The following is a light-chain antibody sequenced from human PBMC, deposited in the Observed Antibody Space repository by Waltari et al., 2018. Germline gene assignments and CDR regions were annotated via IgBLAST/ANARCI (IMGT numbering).Light chain of an antibody. J-gene: IGKJ2*01. V-gene: IGKV3-11*01. Sequence: EIVLTQSPATLSLSPGERATVSCRASQSVDRYLAWYQQKPGQAPRLLIYDASNRATGIPARFSGSGSGTDFTLTIGSVEAEDCAVYYCQQCRDWPPTFGQGTTLEI. CDR3: QQCRDWPPT. CDR2: DAS. CDR1: QSVDRY.